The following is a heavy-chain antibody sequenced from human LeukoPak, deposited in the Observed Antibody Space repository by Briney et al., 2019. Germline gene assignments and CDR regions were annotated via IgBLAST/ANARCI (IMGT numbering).Heavy chain of an antibody. CDR3: ARWVASSTSCYIDY. J-gene: IGHJ4*02. CDR1: GYTFTGYY. CDR2: INPNSGGT. Sequence: ASVKVSCKASGYTFTGYYMHWVRQAPGQGLEWMGWINPNSGGTNYAQKFQGRVTMTRDTSISTAYMELSRLRSDDTAVYYCARWVASSTSCYIDYWGQGTLVTVSS. V-gene: IGHV1-2*02. D-gene: IGHD2-2*02.